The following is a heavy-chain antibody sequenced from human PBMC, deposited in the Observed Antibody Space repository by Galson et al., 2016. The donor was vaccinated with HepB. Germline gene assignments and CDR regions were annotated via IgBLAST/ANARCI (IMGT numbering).Heavy chain of an antibody. CDR2: TYYRSKWYY. D-gene: IGHD6-13*01. Sequence: CAISGDSVSSNSAAWNWIRQSPLRGLEWLGRTYYRSKWYYGYAVSVKSRITINADTSKNQFSLQLNSVTPEDSAVYYCARDGPSSSWHLDYWGQGTLVTVSS. CDR3: ARDGPSSSWHLDY. CDR1: GDSVSSNSAA. V-gene: IGHV6-1*01. J-gene: IGHJ4*02.